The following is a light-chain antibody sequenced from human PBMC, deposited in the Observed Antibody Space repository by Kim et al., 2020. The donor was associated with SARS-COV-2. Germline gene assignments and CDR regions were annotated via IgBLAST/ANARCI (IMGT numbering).Light chain of an antibody. J-gene: IGKJ3*01. CDR3: QQYHSVPIT. V-gene: IGKV1-33*01. Sequence: DIQMTQSPSSLSAFVGDRVTITCRSSQDITNFLSWYQQKPGKAPKLLIYDASNLETGVPSRFTGSRSGTHFSLIITSLQPEDIATYYCQQYHSVPITFGPGTKVDIK. CDR2: DAS. CDR1: QDITNF.